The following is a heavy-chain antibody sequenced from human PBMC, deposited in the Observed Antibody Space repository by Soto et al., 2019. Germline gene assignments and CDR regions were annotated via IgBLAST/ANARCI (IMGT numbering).Heavy chain of an antibody. CDR2: INPSGGST. J-gene: IGHJ4*02. CDR3: AGGDYVGVFDY. V-gene: IGHV1-46*01. CDR1: GYTFTSYY. Sequence: ASVKVSCKASGYTFTSYYMHWVRQAPGQGLEWMGIINPSGGSTSYAQKFQGRVTMTRDTSTSTVYMELSSLRSEDAAVYYCAGGDYVGVFDYWGQGTLVTVSS. D-gene: IGHD4-17*01.